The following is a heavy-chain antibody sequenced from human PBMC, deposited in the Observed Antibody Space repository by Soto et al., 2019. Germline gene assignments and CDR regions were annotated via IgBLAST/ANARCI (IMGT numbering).Heavy chain of an antibody. CDR1: GGTFSSYA. Sequence: SVKVSCKASGGTFSSYAISWVRQAPGQGLEWMGGIIPIFGTANYAQKFQGRVTITADESTSTAYMELSSLRSEDTAVYYCARDYDFWSGPGAGYYYGMDVWGQGTTVTVS. J-gene: IGHJ6*02. CDR3: ARDYDFWSGPGAGYYYGMDV. D-gene: IGHD3-3*01. CDR2: IIPIFGTA. V-gene: IGHV1-69*13.